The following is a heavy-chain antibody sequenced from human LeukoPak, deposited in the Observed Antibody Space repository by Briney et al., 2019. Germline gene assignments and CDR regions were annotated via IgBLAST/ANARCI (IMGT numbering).Heavy chain of an antibody. CDR3: AQDIAWGAFEH. D-gene: IGHD7-27*01. J-gene: IGHJ4*02. CDR1: GFTSRNHG. CDR2: ISPSGGGT. Sequence: GGSLRLSCAASGFTSRNHGMHWVRQAPGKGLEWVSGISPSGGGTYYADSVKGRFAISRDDSKNTLSLQMNSLRGEDTALYYCAQDIAWGAFEHWGQGTLVTVSS. V-gene: IGHV3-23*01.